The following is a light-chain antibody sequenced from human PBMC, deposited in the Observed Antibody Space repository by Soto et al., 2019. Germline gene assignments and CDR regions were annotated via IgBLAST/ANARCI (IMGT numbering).Light chain of an antibody. CDR1: SSDVGGHNY. J-gene: IGLJ2*01. CDR3: SPYADSSTVV. Sequence: QSALTQVASVSASPGQSITISCTGTSSDVGGHNYVSWYQQHPGNAPKLMIYNVDYRPSGVSNRFSGSKSGNTASLTISGLQADDEAYYYCSPYADSSTVVFGGGTKVTVL. CDR2: NVD. V-gene: IGLV2-14*03.